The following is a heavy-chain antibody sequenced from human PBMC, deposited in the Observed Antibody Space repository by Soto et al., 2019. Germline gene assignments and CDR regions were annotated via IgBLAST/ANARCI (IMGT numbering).Heavy chain of an antibody. CDR3: APVMWLVGGVYFDY. CDR1: GFSLSTSGVG. Sequence: QITLKESGPTLVKPTQTLTLTCTFSGFSLSTSGVGVGWIRQPPGKALEWLALIYWDDDKRYSPSLKSRLTITKDTSKNQVVLTMTDMDPVDTATYYCAPVMWLVGGVYFDYWGQGTLVTVSS. V-gene: IGHV2-5*02. D-gene: IGHD6-19*01. CDR2: IYWDDDK. J-gene: IGHJ4*02.